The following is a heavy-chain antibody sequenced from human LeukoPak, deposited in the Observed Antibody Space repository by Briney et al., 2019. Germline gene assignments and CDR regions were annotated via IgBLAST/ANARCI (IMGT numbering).Heavy chain of an antibody. CDR2: ISGSGGST. V-gene: IGHV3-23*01. D-gene: IGHD3-22*01. CDR1: GFTFSSYA. Sequence: GGSLRLSCAASGFTFSSYAMSWVRQAPGKGLEWVSAISGSGGSTYYADSVKGRFTISRDNSKNTLYLQMNSLRADDTAVYYCAKGGSSYSEMDYWGQGTLVTVPS. J-gene: IGHJ4*02. CDR3: AKGGSSYSEMDY.